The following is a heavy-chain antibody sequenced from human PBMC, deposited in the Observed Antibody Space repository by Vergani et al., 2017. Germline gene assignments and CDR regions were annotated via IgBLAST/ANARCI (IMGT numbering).Heavy chain of an antibody. CDR1: GGTFSSYA. D-gene: IGHD2-2*01. Sequence: QVQLVQSGAEVKKPGSSVKVSCKASGGTFSSYAISWVRQAPGQGLEWMGGIIPIFGTANYAQKFQGRVTSTAHKSKSTAYMEMSSLRSEDTAVYYCATKRQGYCSSTSCYAAIQYYYYYYMDVWGKGTTVTVSS. V-gene: IGHV1-69*06. CDR2: IIPIFGTA. CDR3: ATKRQGYCSSTSCYAAIQYYYYYYMDV. J-gene: IGHJ6*03.